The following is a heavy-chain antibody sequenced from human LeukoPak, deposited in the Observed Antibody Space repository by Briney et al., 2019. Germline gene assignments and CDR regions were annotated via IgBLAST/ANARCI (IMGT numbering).Heavy chain of an antibody. CDR3: VKDGSWGDYYFYFYIDV. J-gene: IGHJ6*03. CDR1: GFTFSNSA. Sequence: GGSLRLSCEASGFTFSNSAMAWVRQAPGKGLEWVSGISTSGHYTYNADSGKGRFTISRDNSKNTLYLQMDSLRAEDTALYFCVKDGSWGDYYFYFYIDVWGKGTTVTVSS. D-gene: IGHD3-16*01. V-gene: IGHV3-23*01. CDR2: ISTSGHYT.